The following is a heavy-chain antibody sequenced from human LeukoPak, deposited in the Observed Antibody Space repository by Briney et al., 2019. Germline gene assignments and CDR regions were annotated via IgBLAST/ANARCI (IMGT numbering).Heavy chain of an antibody. CDR3: ARARVGATFIDY. V-gene: IGHV3-48*03. CDR1: GFTFSSYE. CDR2: ISSSGSTI. D-gene: IGHD1-26*01. Sequence: GGSLILSCAASGFTFSSYEMSWVRQAPGKGLEWVSYISSSGSTIYYADSVKGRFTISRDNAKNSLYLQMNSLRTEDTAVYYCARARVGATFIDYWGQGTLVTVSS. J-gene: IGHJ4*02.